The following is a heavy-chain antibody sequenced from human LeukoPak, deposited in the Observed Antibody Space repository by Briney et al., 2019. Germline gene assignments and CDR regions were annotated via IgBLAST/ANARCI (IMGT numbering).Heavy chain of an antibody. CDR3: ARAGDRFDS. D-gene: IGHD2-21*02. V-gene: IGHV4-4*07. CDR1: GGSIITSSYS. Sequence: PSETLSLTCIVSGGSIITSSYSWNWIRQPARKGLEWIGRMYTSGTTSYNPSVKSRITMSADTSRNQFSLKLSSVTAADTAVYYCARAGDRFDSWGPGTVVTVSS. J-gene: IGHJ5*01. CDR2: MYTSGTT.